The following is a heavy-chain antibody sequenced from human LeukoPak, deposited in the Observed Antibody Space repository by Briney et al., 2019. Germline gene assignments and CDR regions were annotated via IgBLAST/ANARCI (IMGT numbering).Heavy chain of an antibody. J-gene: IGHJ4*02. D-gene: IGHD6-13*01. V-gene: IGHV3-23*01. CDR1: GFTFSSYA. Sequence: GGSLRPSCAASGFTFSSYAMSWVRQAPGKRLEWVSAISGSGGSTYYADSVKGRFTISRDNSKNTLYLQMNSLRAEDTAVYYCAKDLDGWSSSWYEDFDYWGQGTLVTVSS. CDR3: AKDLDGWSSSWYEDFDY. CDR2: ISGSGGST.